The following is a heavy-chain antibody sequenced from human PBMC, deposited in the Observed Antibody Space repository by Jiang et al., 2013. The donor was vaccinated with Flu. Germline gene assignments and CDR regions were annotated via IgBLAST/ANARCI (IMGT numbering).Heavy chain of an antibody. Sequence: CTVSGGSISSVIILGPGSGSTGRPEWLGYIYHSGYTYYNPSLGSRVTISEDRPKNQFSLKLTSVTAADTAVYHCARLNIEHCSRGVCSWFDPWGQGTLVTVSS. J-gene: IGHJ5*02. V-gene: IGHV4-30-2*01. D-gene: IGHD2-15*01. CDR1: GGSISSVIIL. CDR2: IYHSGYT. CDR3: ARLNIEHCSRGVCSWFDP.